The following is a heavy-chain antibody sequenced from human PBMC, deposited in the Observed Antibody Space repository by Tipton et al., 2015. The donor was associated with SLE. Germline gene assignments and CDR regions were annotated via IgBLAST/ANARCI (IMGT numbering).Heavy chain of an antibody. D-gene: IGHD6-13*01. CDR2: INHSGST. CDR3: ARDLGLYSSSWYEGFDP. Sequence: TLSLTCAVYGGSFSGYYWSWIRHPPGKGLEWIGEINHSGSTNYNPSLKSRVTISVDTSKNQFSLKLSSVTAADTAVYYCARDLGLYSSSWYEGFDPWGQGGLVTVAS. J-gene: IGHJ5*02. CDR1: GGSFSGYY. V-gene: IGHV4-34*01.